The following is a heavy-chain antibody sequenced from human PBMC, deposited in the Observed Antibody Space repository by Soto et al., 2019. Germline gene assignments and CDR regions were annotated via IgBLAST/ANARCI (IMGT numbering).Heavy chain of an antibody. CDR1: GLTSSSYE. J-gene: IGHJ4*02. CDR3: AKDRAPYSSSWYISWDY. D-gene: IGHD6-13*01. CDR2: ISGSGGST. V-gene: IGHV3-23*01. Sequence: PGGPLRLSCAASGLTSSSYEMHWVRQAPGKGLESVSAISGSGGSTYYADSVKGRVTISRDNSKNTLYLQMNSLRAEDTAVYYCAKDRAPYSSSWYISWDYWGQGTLVTVSS.